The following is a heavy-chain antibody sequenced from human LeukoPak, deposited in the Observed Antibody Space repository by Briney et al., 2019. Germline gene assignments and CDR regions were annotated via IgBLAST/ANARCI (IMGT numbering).Heavy chain of an antibody. Sequence: GGSLRLSCAASGFTFTTYWMSWVRQAPGKGLEWVANTKQDGTEKYYVDSVKGRFTISRDNAKNSLYLQMNSLRAEDTAVYYCAELGITMIGGVWGKGTTVTVSS. D-gene: IGHD3-10*02. V-gene: IGHV3-7*01. J-gene: IGHJ6*04. CDR3: AELGITMIGGV. CDR1: GFTFTTYW. CDR2: TKQDGTEK.